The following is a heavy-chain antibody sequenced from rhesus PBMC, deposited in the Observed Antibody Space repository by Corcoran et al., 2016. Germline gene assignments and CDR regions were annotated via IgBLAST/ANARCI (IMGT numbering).Heavy chain of an antibody. CDR3: AKGSWSGFDY. D-gene: IGHD6-13*01. V-gene: IGHV3S16*01. J-gene: IGHJ4*01. Sequence: EVKLVESGGGLVQPGGSLRLSCAASGFPFSSYGMRWVRQAPGKGLEWVSSISSASSYIYSADSVKGRFTISRDNAKNSLSLQMNSLRAEDTAVYYCAKGSWSGFDYWGQGVLVTVSS. CDR1: GFPFSSYG. CDR2: ISSASSYI.